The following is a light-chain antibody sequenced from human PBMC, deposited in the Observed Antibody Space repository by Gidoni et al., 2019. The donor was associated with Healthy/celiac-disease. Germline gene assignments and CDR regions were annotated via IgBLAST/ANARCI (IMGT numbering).Light chain of an antibody. J-gene: IGLJ1*01. CDR2: EVS. CDR1: SSDVGGYNY. CDR3: SSYTSSSTS. V-gene: IGLV2-14*01. Sequence: QSALTQPVSVSGSPGQSITISCTGTSSDVGGYNYVSWYQQHPGKAPKLMIYEVSNRPSGVPDRFSGSKSGNTASLTISGLQAEDEADYYCSSYTSSSTSFGTGTKVTVL.